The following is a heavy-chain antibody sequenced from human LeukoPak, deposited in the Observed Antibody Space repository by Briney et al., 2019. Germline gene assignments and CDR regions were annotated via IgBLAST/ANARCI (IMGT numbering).Heavy chain of an antibody. Sequence: PSETLSLTCAVYGGSFSGYYWSWIRQPPGKGLEWIGEISHSGSTNYNPSLKSRVTISVDTSKNQFSLKLSSVTAADTAVYYCARGRPGRYCSSTSCLGASDYWGQGTLVTVSS. CDR3: ARGRPGRYCSSTSCLGASDY. V-gene: IGHV4-34*01. J-gene: IGHJ4*02. CDR2: ISHSGST. D-gene: IGHD2-2*01. CDR1: GGSFSGYY.